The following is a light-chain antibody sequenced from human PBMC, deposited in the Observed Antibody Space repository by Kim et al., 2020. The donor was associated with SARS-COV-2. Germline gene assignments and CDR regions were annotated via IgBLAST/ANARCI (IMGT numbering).Light chain of an antibody. CDR3: QVWDSSSDPWV. CDR1: NIGSKS. J-gene: IGLJ3*02. V-gene: IGLV3-21*04. Sequence: SYELTQPPSVSVAPGKTARITCGGNNIGSKSVHWYQQKPGQAPVLVIYYDSDRPSGIPERFSGSNSGNTATLTISRVEAGDEADSYCQVWDSSSDPWVFSGGTK. CDR2: YDS.